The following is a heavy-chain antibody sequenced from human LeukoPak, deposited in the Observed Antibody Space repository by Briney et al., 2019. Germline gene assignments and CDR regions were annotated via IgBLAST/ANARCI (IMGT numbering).Heavy chain of an antibody. CDR1: GFTFSSYG. CDR2: IRYDGSNK. J-gene: IGHJ4*02. V-gene: IGHV3-30*02. CDR3: ARVLDRGGYSLSVLRY. Sequence: GGSLRLSCAASGFTFSSYGMHWVRQAPGKGLEWVAFIRYDGSNKYYADSVKGRFTLSRDNSKNTLYLQMNSLRAEDTAVYYCARVLDRGGYSLSVLRYWGQGTLVTVSS. D-gene: IGHD3-22*01.